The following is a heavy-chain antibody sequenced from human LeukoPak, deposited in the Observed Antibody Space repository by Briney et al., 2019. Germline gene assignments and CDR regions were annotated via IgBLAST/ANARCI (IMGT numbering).Heavy chain of an antibody. V-gene: IGHV3-21*01. J-gene: IGHJ6*02. CDR2: ISSSSSYI. CDR3: AREGSSWPYYYYYGMDV. Sequence: PGGSLRLSCAASGFTFSSYSMNWVRQAPGKGLEWVSSISSSSSYIYYADSVKGRFTISRDNAKNSLYLQMNSLRAEDTAVYYCAREGSSWPYYYYYGMDVWGQGTTVTVSS. CDR1: GFTFSSYS. D-gene: IGHD6-13*01.